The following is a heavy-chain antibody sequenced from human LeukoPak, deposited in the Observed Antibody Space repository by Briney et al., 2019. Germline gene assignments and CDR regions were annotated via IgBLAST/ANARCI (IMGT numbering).Heavy chain of an antibody. CDR1: GFTFSSYW. J-gene: IGHJ5*02. D-gene: IGHD1-14*01. Sequence: GGSLRLSCAASGFTFSSYWMSWVRQAPGKGLEWVANIRQDGNEEYYVDCVKGRFTISRDNAKNSLYLQMNSLRAEDTAVYYCAKDIRWLHPWGQGTLVTVSS. V-gene: IGHV3-7*01. CDR3: AKDIRWLHP. CDR2: IRQDGNEE.